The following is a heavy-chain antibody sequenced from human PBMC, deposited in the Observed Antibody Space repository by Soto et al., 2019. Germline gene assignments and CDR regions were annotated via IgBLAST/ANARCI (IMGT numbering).Heavy chain of an antibody. CDR1: GGSISSSSYY. Sequence: PSEPLSLTCTVSGGSISSSSYYWGWIRQPPGKGLEWIGSIYYSGSTYYNPSLKSRVTISVDTSKNQFSLKLSSVTAADTAVYYCARLPKSRRMDYYYYYGMDVWGQGTTVTVSS. CDR2: IYYSGST. CDR3: ARLPKSRRMDYYYYYGMDV. J-gene: IGHJ6*02. D-gene: IGHD2-15*01. V-gene: IGHV4-39*01.